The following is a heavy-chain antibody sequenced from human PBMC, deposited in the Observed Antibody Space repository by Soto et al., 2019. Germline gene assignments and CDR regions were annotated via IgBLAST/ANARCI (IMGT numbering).Heavy chain of an antibody. Sequence: SGPTLVNPTETLTLTCTVSGFSPSNARMGVSWIRQPPGKALEWLAHIFSNDEKSYSTSLKSRLTISKDTSKSQVVLTMTNMDPVDTATYYCARIRYSYGFDYFDYWGQGTLVTVSS. J-gene: IGHJ4*02. CDR3: ARIRYSYGFDYFDY. D-gene: IGHD5-18*01. CDR1: GFSPSNARMG. CDR2: IFSNDEK. V-gene: IGHV2-26*01.